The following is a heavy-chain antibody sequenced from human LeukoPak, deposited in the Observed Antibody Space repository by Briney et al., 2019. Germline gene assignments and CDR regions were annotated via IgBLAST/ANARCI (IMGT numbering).Heavy chain of an antibody. CDR2: IYSSGST. CDR1: GGSISSYY. CDR3: ARGYSSSWYTVFDY. Sequence: SETLSLTCTVSGGSISSYYWSWIRQPAGKGLEWIGRIYSSGSTNYNPSLKSRVTMSVDTSKHQFSLKLSSVTAADTAVYYCARGYSSSWYTVFDYWGQGTLVTVSS. V-gene: IGHV4-4*07. J-gene: IGHJ4*02. D-gene: IGHD6-13*01.